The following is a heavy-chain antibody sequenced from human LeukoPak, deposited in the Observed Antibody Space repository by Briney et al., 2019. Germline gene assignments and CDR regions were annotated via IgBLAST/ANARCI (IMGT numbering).Heavy chain of an antibody. J-gene: IGHJ5*02. CDR3: ARGTNEVVPAAIGWFDP. Sequence: SCKASGYTFTSYAMHWVRQAPGKGLEWVAVISYDGSNKYYADSVKGRFTISRDNSKNTLYLQMNSLRAEDTAVYYCARGTNEVVPAAIGWFDPWGQGTLVTVSS. CDR2: ISYDGSNK. CDR1: GYTFTSYA. D-gene: IGHD2-2*01. V-gene: IGHV3-30-3*01.